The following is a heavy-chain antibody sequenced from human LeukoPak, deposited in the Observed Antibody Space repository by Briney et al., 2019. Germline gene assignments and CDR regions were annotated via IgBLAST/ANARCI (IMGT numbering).Heavy chain of an antibody. CDR1: GASVGHDY. Sequence: SETLSLTCTVSGASVGHDYWRWIRQPPGKALEWIGDIFYRGSTNYNPSLKSRVTISLDTSKNQVSLELSSVTAADTAVYYCASPPVLDVCRQGTTVTVSS. J-gene: IGHJ6*02. D-gene: IGHD6-6*01. CDR3: ASPPVLDV. CDR2: IFYRGST. V-gene: IGHV4-59*02.